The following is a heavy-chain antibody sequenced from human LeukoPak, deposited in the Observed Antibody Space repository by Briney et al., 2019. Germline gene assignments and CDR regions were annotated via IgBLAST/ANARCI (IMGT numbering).Heavy chain of an antibody. V-gene: IGHV4-39*07. CDR2: IYYSGST. D-gene: IGHD3-10*01. Sequence: SETLSLTCTVSGGSISSSSYYWGWIRQPPGKGLEWIGSIYYSGSTYYNPSLKSRVTISVDTSKNQFSLKLSSVTAADTAVYYCARTVLLWFGESNWFDPWGQGTLVTVSS. CDR1: GGSISSSSYY. J-gene: IGHJ5*02. CDR3: ARTVLLWFGESNWFDP.